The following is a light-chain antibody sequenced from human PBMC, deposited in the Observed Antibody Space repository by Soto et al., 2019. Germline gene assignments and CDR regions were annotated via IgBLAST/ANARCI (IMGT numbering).Light chain of an antibody. Sequence: ELVMTQSPATLSLSPGESATLSCRDSQSISSRYLAWYQQKPGQAPRILIYGESTRATGIPDRFSGSGSGTELNLTISRLQSEDFAVYYCQKYNNWPQTFGQGTKVDIK. CDR1: QSISSRY. J-gene: IGKJ1*01. CDR2: GES. V-gene: IGKV3-15*01. CDR3: QKYNNWPQT.